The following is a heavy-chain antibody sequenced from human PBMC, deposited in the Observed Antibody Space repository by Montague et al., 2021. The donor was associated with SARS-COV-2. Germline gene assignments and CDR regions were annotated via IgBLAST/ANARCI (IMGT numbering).Heavy chain of an antibody. J-gene: IGHJ6*02. Sequence: SETLSLTCTVSGGSIGSSSYYWGWIRQPPGKGLGWIGSIYYSGSTYYNPSLKSRVTISVDTSKNQFSLKLSSVTAADTAVYYCARVGRQQLVRLSGMDVWGQGTTVTVSS. CDR2: IYYSGST. CDR1: GGSIGSSSYY. CDR3: ARVGRQQLVRLSGMDV. D-gene: IGHD6-13*01. V-gene: IGHV4-39*07.